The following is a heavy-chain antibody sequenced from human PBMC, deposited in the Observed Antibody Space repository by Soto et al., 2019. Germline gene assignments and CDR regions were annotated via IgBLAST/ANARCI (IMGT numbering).Heavy chain of an antibody. D-gene: IGHD1-26*01. V-gene: IGHV4-59*01. CDR3: AGGVGATHYYYYGMDV. CDR2: IYYSGST. CDR1: GGSISSYY. Sequence: QVQLQESGPGLVKPSETLSLTCTVSGGSISSYYWSWIRQPPGKGLEWIGYIYYSGSTNYNPSLKGRGPIPVDTSKTQFSLKLGSVTAAETAVYYCAGGVGATHYYYYGMDVWGQGTTVTVSS. J-gene: IGHJ6*02.